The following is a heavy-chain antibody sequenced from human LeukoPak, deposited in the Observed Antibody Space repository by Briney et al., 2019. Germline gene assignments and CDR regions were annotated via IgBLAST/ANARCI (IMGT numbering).Heavy chain of an antibody. D-gene: IGHD3-9*01. CDR2: IYYSGST. Sequence: PSETLSLTCTVSGGSISSYYWSWIRQPPGKGLEWIGYIYYSGSTNYNPSLKSRVTISVDTSKNQFSLKLSSVTAADTAVYYCARAYYDILTGYSDDAFDIWGQGTMVTVSS. CDR3: ARAYYDILTGYSDDAFDI. CDR1: GGSISSYY. J-gene: IGHJ3*02. V-gene: IGHV4-59*01.